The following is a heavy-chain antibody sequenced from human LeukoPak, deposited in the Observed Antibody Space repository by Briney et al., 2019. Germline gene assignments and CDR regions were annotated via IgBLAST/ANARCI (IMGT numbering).Heavy chain of an antibody. V-gene: IGHV3-74*01. CDR2: IYSGGSST. J-gene: IGHJ5*02. D-gene: IGHD3-16*01. Sequence: GGSLRLSCAASGFTFSSYWMHWVRQAPGKGLVWVSRIYSGGSSTTYADSVKGRFTISRDNAKDTLYLQMNSLRAEDTAVYYCARGQGDWFDPWGQGTPVTVSS. CDR3: ARGQGDWFDP. CDR1: GFTFSSYW.